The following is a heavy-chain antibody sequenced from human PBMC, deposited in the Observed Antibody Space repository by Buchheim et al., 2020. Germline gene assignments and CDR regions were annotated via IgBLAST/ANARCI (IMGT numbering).Heavy chain of an antibody. J-gene: IGHJ6*02. CDR2: ISAYNGNT. CDR1: GYTFTSYG. V-gene: IGHV1-18*01. D-gene: IGHD6-13*01. Sequence: QVQLVQSGAEVKKPGASVKVSCKASGYTFTSYGISWVRQAPGQGLEWMGWISAYNGNTNYAQKLQGRVTMTTDTSTSTASMELRSLRSDDTAVYYCARDGSYSSSWYFGYYYYYGMDVWGQGTT. CDR3: ARDGSYSSSWYFGYYYYYGMDV.